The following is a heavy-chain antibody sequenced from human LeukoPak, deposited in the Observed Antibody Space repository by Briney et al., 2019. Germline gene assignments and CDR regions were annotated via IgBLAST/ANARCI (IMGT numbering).Heavy chain of an antibody. Sequence: PSETLSLTCTVSGDSISSGSDYWSWIRQPAGKGLEWIGHIYSSGGTNYNPSLRSRVTISVDTSENQFSLKLSSVTAADTAVYYCARDIYKAPTILNVLMETHDYGMDVWGQGTTVTVSS. CDR3: ARDIYKAPTILNVLMETHDYGMDV. CDR1: GDSISSGSDY. D-gene: IGHD3-3*01. CDR2: IYSSGGT. V-gene: IGHV4-61*09. J-gene: IGHJ6*02.